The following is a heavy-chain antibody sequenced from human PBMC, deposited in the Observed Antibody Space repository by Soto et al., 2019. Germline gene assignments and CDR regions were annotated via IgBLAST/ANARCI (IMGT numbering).Heavy chain of an antibody. CDR2: IIPIFGTA. J-gene: IGHJ6*02. Sequence: SVKVSCKASGGTFSSYAISWVRQAPGQGLEWMGGIIPIFGTANYAQEFQGRATITADESTSTAYMELSSLRSEDTAVYYCARDQVVAARYYYYYYGMDVWGQGTTVTVSS. CDR1: GGTFSSYA. V-gene: IGHV1-69*13. D-gene: IGHD6-6*01. CDR3: ARDQVVAARYYYYYYGMDV.